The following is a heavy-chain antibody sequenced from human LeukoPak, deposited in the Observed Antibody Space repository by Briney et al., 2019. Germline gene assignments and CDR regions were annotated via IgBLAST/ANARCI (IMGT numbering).Heavy chain of an antibody. CDR2: ISYDGSSK. CDR1: GFTFSSYA. D-gene: IGHD6-19*01. J-gene: IGHJ4*02. Sequence: PGRSLRLSCAASGFTFSSYAMHWVRQAPGKGLEWVAVISYDGSSKYYADSVKGRFTISRDNSKNTLYLQMNSLRAEDTAVYYCARGDSSLDALDYWGQGTLVTVSS. CDR3: ARGDSSLDALDY. V-gene: IGHV3-30*04.